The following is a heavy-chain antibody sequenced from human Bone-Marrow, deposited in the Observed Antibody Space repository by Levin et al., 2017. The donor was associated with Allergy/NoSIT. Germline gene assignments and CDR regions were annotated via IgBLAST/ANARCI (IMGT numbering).Heavy chain of an antibody. J-gene: IGHJ4*02. CDR2: ISDDGTNK. V-gene: IGHV3-30-3*01. Sequence: SGGSLRLSCAASAFSFSGYIMHWVRQAPGKGLEWVAVISDDGTNKYYADSVKGRFTISRDNSKNTLYLQMNSLRAEDTAVYYCARDTDSYGYEFDYWGQGTLVTVSS. CDR3: ARDTDSYGYEFDY. CDR1: AFSFSGYI. D-gene: IGHD5-18*01.